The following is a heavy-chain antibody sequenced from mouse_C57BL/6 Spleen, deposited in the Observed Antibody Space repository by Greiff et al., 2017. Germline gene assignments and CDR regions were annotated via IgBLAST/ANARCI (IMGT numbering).Heavy chain of an antibody. CDR2: ISGGGGNT. D-gene: IGHD4-1*01. V-gene: IGHV5-9*01. J-gene: IGHJ2*01. CDR1: GFTFSSYT. CDR3: ARQVTGTLYYFDY. Sequence: EVQGVESGGGLVKPGGSLKLSCAASGFTFSSYTMSWVRQTPEKRLEWVATISGGGGNTYYPDSVKGRFTISRDNAKNTLYLQMSSLRSEDTALYYCARQVTGTLYYFDYWGQGTTLTVSS.